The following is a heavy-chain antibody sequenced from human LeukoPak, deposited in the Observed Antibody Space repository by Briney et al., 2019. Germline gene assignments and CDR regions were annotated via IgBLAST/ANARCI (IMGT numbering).Heavy chain of an antibody. J-gene: IGHJ6*02. CDR2: ISYDGSNK. Sequence: PGGSLRLSCAASGFTFSSYAMHWVRQAPGKGLEWVAVISYDGSNKYYADSVKGRFTISRDNSNNTLYLQMNSLRAEDTAVYYCARDEYDILTGYYSHGMDVWGQGTTVTVSS. CDR3: ARDEYDILTGYYSHGMDV. D-gene: IGHD3-9*01. V-gene: IGHV3-30*01. CDR1: GFTFSSYA.